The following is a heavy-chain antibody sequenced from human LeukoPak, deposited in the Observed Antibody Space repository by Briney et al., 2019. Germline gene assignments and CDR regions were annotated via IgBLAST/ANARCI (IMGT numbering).Heavy chain of an antibody. CDR3: AREALYYYDSSGYHPDAFDI. CDR1: GFTFSSYG. D-gene: IGHD3-22*01. V-gene: IGHV3-23*01. CDR2: ISGSGGST. Sequence: GRSLRLSCAASGFTFSSYGMSWVRQAPGKGLEWVSGISGSGGSTNYADSVKGRFTISRDNSKNTLYLQMNSLRAEDTAVYYCAREALYYYDSSGYHPDAFDIWGQGTMVTVSS. J-gene: IGHJ3*02.